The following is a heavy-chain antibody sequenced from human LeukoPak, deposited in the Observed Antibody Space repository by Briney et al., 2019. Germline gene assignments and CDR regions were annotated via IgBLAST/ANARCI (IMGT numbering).Heavy chain of an antibody. CDR3: ARAPGYYGSGSYPNWFDP. CDR1: GFTFSSYG. CDR2: ISYDGSNK. J-gene: IGHJ5*02. Sequence: GSLRLSCAASGFTFSSYGMHWVRQAPGKGLEWVAVISYDGSNKYYADSVKGRFTISRDNSKNTLYLQMNSLRAEDTAVYYCARAPGYYGSGSYPNWFDPWGQGTLVTVSS. D-gene: IGHD3-10*01. V-gene: IGHV3-30*03.